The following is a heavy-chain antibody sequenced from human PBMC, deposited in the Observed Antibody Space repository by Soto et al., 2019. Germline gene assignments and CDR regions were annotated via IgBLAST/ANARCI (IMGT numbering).Heavy chain of an antibody. CDR3: ARGVSSSWSYYFDY. J-gene: IGHJ4*02. D-gene: IGHD6-13*01. Sequence: SETLSLTCTVSGGSISSYYWSWIRQPPGKGLEWIGYIYYSGSTNYNPSLKSRVTISVDTSKNQFSLKLSSVTAADTAVYYCARGVSSSWSYYFDYWGQGTLVTVSS. CDR1: GGSISSYY. V-gene: IGHV4-59*01. CDR2: IYYSGST.